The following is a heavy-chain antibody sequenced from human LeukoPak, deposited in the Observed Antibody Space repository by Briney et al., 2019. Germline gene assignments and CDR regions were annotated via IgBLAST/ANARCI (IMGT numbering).Heavy chain of an antibody. J-gene: IGHJ3*02. CDR3: ARAPYYDSSGYNI. CDR1: GGTFSSYA. D-gene: IGHD3-22*01. V-gene: IGHV1-69*05. CDR2: IIPIFGTA. Sequence: SVKVSCKASGGTFSSYAISWVRQVPGQGLEWMGRIIPIFGTANYAQKFQGRVTITTDESTSTAYMELSSLRSEDTAVYYCARAPYYDSSGYNIWGQGTMVTVSS.